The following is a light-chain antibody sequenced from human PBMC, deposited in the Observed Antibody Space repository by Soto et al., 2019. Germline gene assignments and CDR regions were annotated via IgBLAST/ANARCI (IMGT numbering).Light chain of an antibody. Sequence: EIVLTQSPATLSLSPGERATLSCRASQSVNGYLAWYQQQPGQAPRLLIYDASTRATGIPARFSGGGSGTDFTLTISRLEPEDFAVYYCQQYSRSPRTFGQGTKVDIK. V-gene: IGKV3-11*01. J-gene: IGKJ1*01. CDR3: QQYSRSPRT. CDR2: DAS. CDR1: QSVNGY.